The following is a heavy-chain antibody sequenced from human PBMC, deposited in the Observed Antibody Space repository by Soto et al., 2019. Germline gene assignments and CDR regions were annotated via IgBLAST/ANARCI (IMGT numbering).Heavy chain of an antibody. V-gene: IGHV4-31*03. J-gene: IGHJ5*02. CDR2: IYYSGST. CDR1: GGSISSGDYY. Sequence: SETLSLTCTVSGGSISSGDYYWSWIRQPPGKGLEWIGYIYYSGSTYYNPSLKSRVTISVDTSKNQFSLKLSSVTAADTAVYYCAGCIVGATENWFEPWGQGTLVTVSS. D-gene: IGHD1-26*01. CDR3: AGCIVGATENWFEP.